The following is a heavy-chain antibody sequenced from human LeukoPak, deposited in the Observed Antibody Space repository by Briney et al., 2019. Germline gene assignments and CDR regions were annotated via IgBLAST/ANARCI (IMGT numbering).Heavy chain of an antibody. CDR2: ISSNGGTT. V-gene: IGHV3-64*01. CDR1: GFTFSSYA. J-gene: IGHJ4*02. CDR3: ARKGYSYGYSDY. D-gene: IGHD5-18*01. Sequence: GGSLRLSCAASGFTFSSYAMHWVRQAPGKGLEYVSAISSNGGTTYYANSVKGRFTASRDNSKNTLYLQMGSLRGEDMAVYYCARKGYSYGYSDYWGQGTLVTVSS.